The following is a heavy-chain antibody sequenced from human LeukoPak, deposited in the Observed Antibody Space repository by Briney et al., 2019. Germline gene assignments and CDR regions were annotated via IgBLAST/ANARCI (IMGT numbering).Heavy chain of an antibody. Sequence: SQTLSLTCAVSGGSISSGGYSWSWIRQPPGKGLEWIGYIYHSGSTYYNPSLKSRVTISVDRSKNQFSLKLSSVTAADTAVYYCARNSGSSSGSYSPFDYWGQGTLVTVSS. CDR1: GGSISSGGYS. CDR2: IYHSGST. CDR3: ARNSGSSSGSYSPFDY. V-gene: IGHV4-30-2*01. D-gene: IGHD1-26*01. J-gene: IGHJ4*02.